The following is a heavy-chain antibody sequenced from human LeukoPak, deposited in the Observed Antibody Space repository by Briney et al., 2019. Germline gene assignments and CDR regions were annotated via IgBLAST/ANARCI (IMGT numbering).Heavy chain of an antibody. Sequence: PGGSLRLSCAASGFTFSSYAMSWVRQAPGKGLEWVSAISGSGGSTYYADSVKGRFTISRDNSKNTLYLQMNSLRAEDTAVYYCAKDQYCSGGSCCSAMDFDYWGQRTLVTVSS. CDR2: ISGSGGST. J-gene: IGHJ4*02. CDR3: AKDQYCSGGSCCSAMDFDY. CDR1: GFTFSSYA. V-gene: IGHV3-23*01. D-gene: IGHD2-15*01.